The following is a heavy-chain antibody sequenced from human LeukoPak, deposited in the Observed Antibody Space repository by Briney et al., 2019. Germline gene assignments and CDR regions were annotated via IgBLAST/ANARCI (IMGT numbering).Heavy chain of an antibody. V-gene: IGHV3-23*01. CDR1: GFTFSSYA. Sequence: GGSLRLSCAASGFTFSSYAMNWVRQAPGKGLEWVSGISGSGGSTYYADSVKGRFAISRDKSKKTLYLQMNSLRADDTAVYYCAKGYCSSTACYFGADYWGQGTLVTVSS. CDR3: AKGYCSSTACYFGADY. D-gene: IGHD2-2*01. CDR2: ISGSGGST. J-gene: IGHJ4*02.